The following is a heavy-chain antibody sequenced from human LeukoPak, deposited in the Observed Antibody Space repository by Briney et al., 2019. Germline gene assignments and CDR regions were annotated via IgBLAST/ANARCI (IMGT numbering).Heavy chain of an antibody. CDR1: GGSISRYY. CDR2: ISYSGST. J-gene: IGHJ3*02. Sequence: PSETLSLTCSVSGGSISRYYWSWIRQPPGKGLEWIGYISYSGSTNYNPSLKSRVAISVDTSKNQFSLKLSSVTAGDTAVYYCARGPLEAAFDIWGQGTRVTVSS. CDR3: ARGPLEAAFDI. V-gene: IGHV4-59*01.